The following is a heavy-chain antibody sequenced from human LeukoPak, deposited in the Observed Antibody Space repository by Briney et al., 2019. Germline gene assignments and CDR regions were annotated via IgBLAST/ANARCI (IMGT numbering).Heavy chain of an antibody. V-gene: IGHV3-30*18. J-gene: IGHJ3*02. CDR3: AKGGRVFLDAFDI. Sequence: QSGGSLRLSCAASGFTFSSYGMHWVRQAPGKGLEWVAVISYDGSNKYYADSVKGRFTISRDNAKNSLYLQMNSLRAEDTALYYCAKGGRVFLDAFDIWGQGTMVTVSS. D-gene: IGHD2/OR15-2a*01. CDR1: GFTFSSYG. CDR2: ISYDGSNK.